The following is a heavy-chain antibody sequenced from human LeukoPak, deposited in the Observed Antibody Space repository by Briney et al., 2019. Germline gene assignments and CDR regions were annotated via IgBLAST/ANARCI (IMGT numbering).Heavy chain of an antibody. J-gene: IGHJ4*02. V-gene: IGHV4-39*01. D-gene: IGHD4-17*01. CDR2: IYYSVST. CDR3: ARVPTVTFFDY. Sequence: PSETLSLTCTVSGGSISSSSFYWGWIRQPPGTGLEWIGIIYYSVSTYYNPSLKSRVTISVDTSKNQFSLKLSSVTAADTAVYYCARVPTVTFFDYWGQGTLVTVSS. CDR1: GGSISSSSFY.